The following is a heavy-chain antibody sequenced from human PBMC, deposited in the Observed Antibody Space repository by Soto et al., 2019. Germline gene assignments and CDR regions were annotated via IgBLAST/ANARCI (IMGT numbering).Heavy chain of an antibody. CDR2: IVPIYRTA. D-gene: IGHD6-13*01. CDR3: ARDSGAKLSSS. CDR1: GGTFSSYR. V-gene: IGHV1-69*13. J-gene: IGHJ4*02. Sequence: SVKVSCKASGGTFSSYRINWVRQAPGQGLEWVGGIVPIYRTADYAQKFQGRVTITADESARTAYMELRSLKSQDTAVYYCARDSGAKLSSSWGQGTLVTVSA.